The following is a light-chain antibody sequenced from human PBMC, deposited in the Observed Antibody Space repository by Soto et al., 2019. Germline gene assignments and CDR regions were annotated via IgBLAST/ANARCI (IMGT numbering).Light chain of an antibody. CDR1: QGVSDH. CDR2: GAS. J-gene: IGKJ2*02. V-gene: IGKV1-16*02. Sequence: DIQMTQSPSSLSAAIGDRVTITCRASQGVSDHLSWFQQKPGKAPNALIYGASSLQSGVPPKFRGSGSGTEFTLTISSLQPEDFATYYCLQYNSYPRTFGQGTKLEIK. CDR3: LQYNSYPRT.